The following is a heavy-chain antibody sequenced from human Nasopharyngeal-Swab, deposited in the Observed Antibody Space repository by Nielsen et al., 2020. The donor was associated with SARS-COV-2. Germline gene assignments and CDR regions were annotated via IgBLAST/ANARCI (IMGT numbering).Heavy chain of an antibody. D-gene: IGHD1-7*01. CDR2: IDWDDDK. Sequence: WIRQPPGKALEWLALIDWDDDKYYSTSLKTRLTISKDTSKNQVALTMTNMDPVGTATYYCAHSSGGDWNYPTLDYWGQGTLVSVSS. CDR3: AHSSGGDWNYPTLDY. V-gene: IGHV2-70*12. J-gene: IGHJ4*02.